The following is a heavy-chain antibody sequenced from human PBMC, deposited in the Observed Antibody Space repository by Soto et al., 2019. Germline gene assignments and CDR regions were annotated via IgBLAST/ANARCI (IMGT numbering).Heavy chain of an antibody. J-gene: IGHJ5*02. CDR2: IYYSGST. CDR1: GGSISSSSYY. Sequence: QLQLQESGPGLVKPSETLSLTCTVSGGSISSSSYYWGWIRQPPGKGLEWIGSIYYSGSTYYNPSLTSRVTISVDTSKNQFSLRLSSVTAADTAVYYCARTPTYYDFWSGYFLYWFDPWGQGTLVTVSS. V-gene: IGHV4-39*01. CDR3: ARTPTYYDFWSGYFLYWFDP. D-gene: IGHD3-3*01.